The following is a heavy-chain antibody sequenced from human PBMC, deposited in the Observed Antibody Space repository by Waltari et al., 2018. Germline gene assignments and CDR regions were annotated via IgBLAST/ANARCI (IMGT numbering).Heavy chain of an antibody. J-gene: IGHJ3*02. CDR3: ARSQTSTTWAFDI. D-gene: IGHD4-4*01. V-gene: IGHV1-18*01. CDR2: ITSYSAKT. CDR1: GYTFNTYG. Sequence: QVQLVQSGPEVKQSGASVRVSCTASGYTFNTYGISWVRQAPGQGREWLGWITSYSAKTDYAQKLQGRVTVTAETSTSTAYMELINLRSDDTAVYYCARSQTSTTWAFDIWGQGTMVTVSS.